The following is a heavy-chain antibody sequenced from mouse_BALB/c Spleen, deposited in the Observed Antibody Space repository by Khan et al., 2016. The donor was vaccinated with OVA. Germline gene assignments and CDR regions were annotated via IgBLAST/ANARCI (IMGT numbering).Heavy chain of an antibody. J-gene: IGHJ3*01. CDR1: GYSITSEYA. Sequence: EVQLQESGPGLVKPSQSLSLTCTVTGYSITSEYAWNWIRQFPGNKLEWMGYINYSGNTRFNPSLKSRTFITRDTSKNKFFLQLNSVTTEDTATDYCARKDYYDYDPFPYWGQGTLVTVSA. CDR2: INYSGNT. V-gene: IGHV3-2*02. D-gene: IGHD2-4*01. CDR3: ARKDYYDYDPFPY.